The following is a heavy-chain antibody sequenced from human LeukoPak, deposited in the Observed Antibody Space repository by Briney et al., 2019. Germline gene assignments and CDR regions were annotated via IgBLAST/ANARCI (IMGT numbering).Heavy chain of an antibody. D-gene: IGHD2-8*01. CDR3: ARDSYCTNGVCCLDY. J-gene: IGHJ4*02. CDR2: ISAYNGNT. Sequence: ASVKVSCKASGYTFTSYGISWVRQAPGQGLEWMGWISAYNGNTNYAQKLQGRVTMTTDTSTSTAYMELRSLRSDDTAVYYCARDSYCTNGVCCLDYWGQGTLVTVSS. V-gene: IGHV1-18*01. CDR1: GYTFTSYG.